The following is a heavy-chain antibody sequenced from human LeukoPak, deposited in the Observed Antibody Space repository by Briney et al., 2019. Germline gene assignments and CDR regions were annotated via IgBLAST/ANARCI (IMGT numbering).Heavy chain of an antibody. D-gene: IGHD2-2*01. Sequence: GGSLRLSCAASGFTVSSNYMSWVRQAPGKGLEWVSVISGSGGSTYYADSVKGRFTISRDNSRNTLYLQMNSLRAEDTAVYYCAKAHCSSTSCYADYGMDVWGQGTTVTVSS. V-gene: IGHV3-23*01. J-gene: IGHJ6*02. CDR3: AKAHCSSTSCYADYGMDV. CDR1: GFTVSSNY. CDR2: ISGSGGST.